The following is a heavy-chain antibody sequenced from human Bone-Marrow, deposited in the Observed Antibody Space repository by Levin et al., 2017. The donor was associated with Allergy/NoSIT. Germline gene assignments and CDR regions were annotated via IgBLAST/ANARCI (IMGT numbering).Heavy chain of an antibody. D-gene: IGHD2-2*01. J-gene: IGHJ3*02. V-gene: IGHV3-74*03. Sequence: ASVKVSCAASGFPFSSYWMHWVRQVPGKGLVWVSRINRDGSTTTYADSVKGRFTISRDNAKNTLYLQMDSLRADDTAVYYCARDVWYCSSTCTLNDAFDTWGQGTMVTVSS. CDR1: GFPFSSYW. CDR3: ARDVWYCSSTCTLNDAFDT. CDR2: INRDGSTT.